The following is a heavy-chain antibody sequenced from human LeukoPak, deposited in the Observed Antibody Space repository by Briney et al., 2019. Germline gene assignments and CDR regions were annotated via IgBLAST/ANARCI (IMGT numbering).Heavy chain of an antibody. CDR3: ARDGLVVVPVAMEYRNWFDP. J-gene: IGHJ5*02. Sequence: AASVTVSCKASGYTFTDFALHWVRQAPGQSLEWMGWINPGSGDTKSSQKFRDRVTITRDTSANTAYMQLTRLRSEDTAVYYCARDGLVVVPVAMEYRNWFDPWGQGTLVTVSS. CDR2: INPGSGDT. CDR1: GYTFTDFA. V-gene: IGHV1-3*01. D-gene: IGHD2-2*01.